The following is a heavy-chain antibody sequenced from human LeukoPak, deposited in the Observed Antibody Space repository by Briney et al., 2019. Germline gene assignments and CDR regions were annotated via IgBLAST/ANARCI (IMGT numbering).Heavy chain of an antibody. V-gene: IGHV1-69*05. Sequence: VASVKVSCKASGGTFSSYAMSWVRQAPGQGLEWMGRIIPIFGTANFAQKFQGRVTITTDESTSTAYMELSSLRSEDTAVYYCAREYSYGYEVSAFDIWGQGTMVTVSS. CDR3: AREYSYGYEVSAFDI. D-gene: IGHD5-18*01. CDR1: GGTFSSYA. J-gene: IGHJ3*02. CDR2: IIPIFGTA.